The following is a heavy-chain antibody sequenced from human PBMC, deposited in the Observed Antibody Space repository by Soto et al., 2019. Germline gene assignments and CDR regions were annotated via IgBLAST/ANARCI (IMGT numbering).Heavy chain of an antibody. Sequence: QVQLVQSGAEVKKPGSSVKVSCKASGGTFSNFAISWVRQAPGHGLEWMGAIIPTSASPYYAQRFQGRISITADASTTTAFMEVSSLRSDDTAVYFCARDRVMRGNSYYYGMDVWGQGSTVTASS. J-gene: IGHJ6*02. V-gene: IGHV1-69*12. CDR2: IIPTSASP. D-gene: IGHD2-8*01. CDR1: GGTFSNFA. CDR3: ARDRVMRGNSYYYGMDV.